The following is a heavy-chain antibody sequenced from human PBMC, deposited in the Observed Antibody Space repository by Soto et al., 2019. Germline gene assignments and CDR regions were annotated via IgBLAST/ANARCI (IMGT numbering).Heavy chain of an antibody. CDR3: AKSIAVAGTLDAFDI. Sequence: EVQLLESGGGLVQPGGSLRLSCAASGFTFSSYAMSWVRQAPGKGLEWVSAISCSGGSTYYADSVKGRFTISRDNSKNTLYLQLNSLRAEDTAVYYCAKSIAVAGTLDAFDIWGQGTMVTVSS. J-gene: IGHJ3*02. V-gene: IGHV3-23*01. CDR1: GFTFSSYA. D-gene: IGHD6-19*01. CDR2: ISCSGGST.